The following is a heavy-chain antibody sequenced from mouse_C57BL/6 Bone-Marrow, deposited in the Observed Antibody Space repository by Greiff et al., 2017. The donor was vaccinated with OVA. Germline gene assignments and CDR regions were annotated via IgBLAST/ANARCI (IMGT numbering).Heavy chain of an antibody. J-gene: IGHJ3*01. CDR1: GYTFTDYE. Sequence: VQLQQSGSELVRPGASVTLSCKASGYTFTDYELHWVKQTPVHGLEWIGAIDPETGGTAYNQKFKGKAILTADKSSSTAYMELRSLTSEDAAVYYCTDYYGSSLGWVAYWGQGTLVTVSA. D-gene: IGHD1-1*01. CDR2: IDPETGGT. CDR3: TDYYGSSLGWVAY. V-gene: IGHV1-15*01.